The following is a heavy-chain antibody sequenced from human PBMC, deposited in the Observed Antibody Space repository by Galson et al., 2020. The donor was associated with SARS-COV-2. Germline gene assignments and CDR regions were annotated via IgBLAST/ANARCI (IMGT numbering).Heavy chain of an antibody. CDR3: ARAPRNYYDSSGYYHIRSYFDY. D-gene: IGHD3-22*01. J-gene: IGHJ4*02. CDR1: GFTFSSYA. CDR2: ISYDGSNK. Sequence: GGSLRLYCAASGFTFSSYAMHWVRQAPGKGLEWVAVISYDGSNKYYADSVKGRFTISRDNSKNTLYLQMNSLRAEDTAVYYCARAPRNYYDSSGYYHIRSYFDYWGQGTLVTVSS. V-gene: IGHV3-30*01.